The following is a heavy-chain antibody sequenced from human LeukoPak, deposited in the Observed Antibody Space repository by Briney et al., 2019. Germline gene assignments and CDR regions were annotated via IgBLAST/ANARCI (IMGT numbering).Heavy chain of an antibody. J-gene: IGHJ4*02. V-gene: IGHV5-51*01. D-gene: IGHD3-22*01. CDR3: ARHLRSSYDSSGYMPPGFDY. CDR2: IYPGDSDT. Sequence: GESLKISCKGSGYSFTSYWIGWVRQMPGKGLEWMWIIYPGDSDTRYSPSFQGQVTISADKSISTAYLQWSSLKASDTAMYYCARHLRSSYDSSGYMPPGFDYWGQGTLVTVSS. CDR1: GYSFTSYW.